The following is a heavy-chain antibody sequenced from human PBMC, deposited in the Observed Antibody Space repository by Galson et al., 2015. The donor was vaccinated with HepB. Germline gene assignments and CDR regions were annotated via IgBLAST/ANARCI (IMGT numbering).Heavy chain of an antibody. CDR1: GYTFTNYG. J-gene: IGHJ5*02. CDR2: ISAYNGNT. V-gene: IGHV1-18*01. D-gene: IGHD6-6*01. Sequence: SVKVSCKASGYTFTNYGISWGRQAPGQGLEWMGWISAYNGNTNYAQKFQDKVTITTDTSMSTAYMELRSLRSDDTDVYYCARGWLAARPGWFDPWGQGTLVPVSS. CDR3: ARGWLAARPGWFDP.